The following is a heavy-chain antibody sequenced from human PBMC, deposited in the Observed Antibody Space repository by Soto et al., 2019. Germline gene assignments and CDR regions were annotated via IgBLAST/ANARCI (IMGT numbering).Heavy chain of an antibody. Sequence: GGSLRLSCSASGFTFNSYAMHWVRQAPGKGLEYVSGISATGGSTYHADSVKGRVTISRDNPKNTLYLQLTSLRIDDTAVYYCAKGGVTGPKRNWFDPWGQGALVTVSS. V-gene: IGHV3-64D*06. J-gene: IGHJ5*02. CDR2: ISATGGST. CDR1: GFTFNSYA. D-gene: IGHD1-20*01. CDR3: AKGGVTGPKRNWFDP.